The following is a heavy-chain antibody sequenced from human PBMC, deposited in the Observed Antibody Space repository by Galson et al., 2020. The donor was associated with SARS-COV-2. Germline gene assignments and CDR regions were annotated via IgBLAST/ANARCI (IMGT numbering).Heavy chain of an antibody. D-gene: IGHD1-20*01. CDR1: GFSLNTSGVG. V-gene: IGHV2-5*02. Sequence: KMSGPTLVKPTQTLTLTCTFSGFSLNTSGVGVGWIRQPPRKALEWLALIFWDNDKWYSPSLKSRLNINNDSSRNQVVLTMTNMDPADTATYYCAHSSGCAVTGHNWLDPWGQGTLVTVSS. CDR3: AHSSGCAVTGHNWLDP. CDR2: IFWDNDK. J-gene: IGHJ5*02.